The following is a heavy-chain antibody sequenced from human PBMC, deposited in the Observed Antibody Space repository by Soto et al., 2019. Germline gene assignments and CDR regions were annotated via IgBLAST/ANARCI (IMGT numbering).Heavy chain of an antibody. D-gene: IGHD2-21*01. V-gene: IGHV4-31*03. CDR3: ARLRIATNNYKWFDP. CDR2: IYVTGAV. Sequence: KSSETLSLTCSVSGAALNSGNYYWSWIRQVPGKGLEWIRHIYVTGAVDYNPSHRDRITISQDTSERQFSLNLRLVTAADTAVYYCARLRIATNNYKWFDPWGQGTLVTVSS. J-gene: IGHJ5*02. CDR1: GAALNSGNYY.